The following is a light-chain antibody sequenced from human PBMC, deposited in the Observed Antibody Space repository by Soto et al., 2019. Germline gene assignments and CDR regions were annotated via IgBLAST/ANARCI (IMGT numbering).Light chain of an antibody. CDR1: QSISVH. CDR2: AAS. J-gene: IGKJ2*01. CDR3: QQSYITPYT. Sequence: DIQMTQSPSSLSASVGDTVTITCRASQSISVHLNWYQQKPGKVPKLLIYAASNLQSGVPSRFSGSGSETDFALTISSLQPEDFATYYCQQSYITPYTFGQGTKLAIK. V-gene: IGKV1-39*01.